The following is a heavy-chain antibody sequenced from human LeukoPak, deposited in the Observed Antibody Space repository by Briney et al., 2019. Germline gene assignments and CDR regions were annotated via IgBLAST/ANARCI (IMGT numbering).Heavy chain of an antibody. J-gene: IGHJ6*02. CDR2: IWYDGSNK. CDR1: GFTFSSYG. CDR3: ARDLVATITYYGMDV. V-gene: IGHV3-33*01. Sequence: GGSLRLSCAASGFTFSSYGMHWARQAPGKGLEWVAVIWYDGSNKYYADSVKGRFTISRDNSKNTLYLQMNSLRAEDTAVYYCARDLVATITYYGMDVWGQGTTVTVSS. D-gene: IGHD5-12*01.